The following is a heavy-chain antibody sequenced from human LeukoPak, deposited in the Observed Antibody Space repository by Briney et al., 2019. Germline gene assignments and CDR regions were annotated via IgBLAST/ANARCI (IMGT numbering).Heavy chain of an antibody. V-gene: IGHV3-23*01. D-gene: IGHD1-26*01. CDR2: ISGSGGST. Sequence: SAISGSGGSTYYADSVKGRFTISRDNSKNTLYLQMNSLRAEDTAVYYCAKDRVGATRTFDYWGQGTLVTVSS. J-gene: IGHJ4*02. CDR3: AKDRVGATRTFDY.